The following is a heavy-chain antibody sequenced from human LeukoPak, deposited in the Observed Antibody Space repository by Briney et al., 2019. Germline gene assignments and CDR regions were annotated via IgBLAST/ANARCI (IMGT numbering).Heavy chain of an antibody. D-gene: IGHD3-10*01. J-gene: IGHJ6*02. Sequence: VVGVTVSCMGSGYTFDGYYMQGVREAPGQGGEGGGWINNNRGGTNYVQKVQGWLTINRDRPIRTSYMELSRLRSDDTAVYYCARGYYGSGSYYLSSYSYGIAVWGQGTTVTVSS. CDR1: GYTFDGYY. CDR2: INNNRGGT. CDR3: ARGYYGSGSYYLSSYSYGIAV. V-gene: IGHV1-2*04.